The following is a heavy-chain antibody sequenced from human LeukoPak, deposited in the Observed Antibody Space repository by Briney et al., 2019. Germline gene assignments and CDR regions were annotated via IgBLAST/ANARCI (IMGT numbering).Heavy chain of an antibody. CDR2: IYAGDSST. D-gene: IGHD3-16*01. CDR1: GFTFSTYS. V-gene: IGHV5-51*01. J-gene: IGHJ4*02. Sequence: GESLKISWKGSGFTFSTYSFAWVRQMPGKGLEWMGVIYAGDSSTRYSPSFQGQVTISVDKSISTAYLQWSSLKASDSAIYYCARHSCYDSWGQGTLVTVSS. CDR3: ARHSCYDS.